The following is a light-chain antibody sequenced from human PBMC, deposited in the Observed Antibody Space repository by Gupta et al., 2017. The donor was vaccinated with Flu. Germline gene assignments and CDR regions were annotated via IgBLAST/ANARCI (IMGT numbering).Light chain of an antibody. V-gene: IGLV1-44*01. CDR1: RSKMGSYN. CDR2: SNN. Sequence: RVTISSSGSRSKMGSYNVYCYHHVPATAPKRLIYSNNKRHSAVPDRISGSKSGTSASLDNTGLQAEDEGYYYWADSDDNMNGWVFGGGTKLTVL. CDR3: ADSDDNMNGWV. J-gene: IGLJ3*02.